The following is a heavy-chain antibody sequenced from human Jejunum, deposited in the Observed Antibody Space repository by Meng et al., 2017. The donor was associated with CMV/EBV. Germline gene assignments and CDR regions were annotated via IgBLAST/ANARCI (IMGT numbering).Heavy chain of an antibody. V-gene: IGHV4-31*03. CDR1: GGSISSDNFY. CDR3: AGGPNLYYFDY. D-gene: IGHD1-1*01. Sequence: TVSGGSISSDNFYWTFIRQHPGAGLEWVGNIYYTGSTYYNPSLKSRLTISVDTSNNQFSLRLTSVTAADTAVYYCAGGPNLYYFDYWGQGALVTVSS. J-gene: IGHJ4*02. CDR2: IYYTGST.